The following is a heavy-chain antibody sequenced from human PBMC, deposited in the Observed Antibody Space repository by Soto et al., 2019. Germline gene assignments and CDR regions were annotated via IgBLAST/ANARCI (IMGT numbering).Heavy chain of an antibody. Sequence: GGSLRLSCAASGFTFSSYDMHWVRQATGKGLEWVSAIGTAGDTYYPGSVKGRFTISRENAKNSLYLQMNSLRAEDTAVYYCARGGRYCSSTSCYGDYYYGMDVWGQGTTVTVSS. D-gene: IGHD2-2*01. V-gene: IGHV3-13*01. CDR1: GFTFSSYD. CDR2: IGTAGDT. CDR3: ARGGRYCSSTSCYGDYYYGMDV. J-gene: IGHJ6*02.